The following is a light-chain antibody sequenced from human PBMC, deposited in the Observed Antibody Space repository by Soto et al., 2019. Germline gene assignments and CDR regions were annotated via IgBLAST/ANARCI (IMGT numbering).Light chain of an antibody. CDR2: DVS. CDR3: SSYSSSSTVV. Sequence: QSALTQPASVSGSPGQSITISCTGTSSDVGDYDYVSWYQQHPGKAPKLVIYDVSNRPSGVSNRFSGSKSGNTASLTISGLQAEDEADYYCSSYSSSSTVVFGEGTKPTVL. J-gene: IGLJ2*01. V-gene: IGLV2-14*03. CDR1: SSDVGDYDY.